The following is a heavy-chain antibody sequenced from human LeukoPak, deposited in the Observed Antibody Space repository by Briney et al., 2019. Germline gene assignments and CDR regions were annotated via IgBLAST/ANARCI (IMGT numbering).Heavy chain of an antibody. V-gene: IGHV3-53*01. J-gene: IGHJ4*02. CDR3: ARGPGKASFDY. Sequence: PGGSLRLSCAASGLIVSTNYMSWVRQAPGKGLEWVSVIFSGGSTYYADSVKGRFTISRDKSNNTLYLQMNSLRAEDTAVYYCARGPGKASFDYWGQGTLVTVSS. CDR2: IFSGGST. CDR1: GLIVSTNY. D-gene: IGHD3-10*01.